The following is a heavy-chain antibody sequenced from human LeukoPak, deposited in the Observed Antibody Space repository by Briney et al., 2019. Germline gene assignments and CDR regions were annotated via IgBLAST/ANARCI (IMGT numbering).Heavy chain of an antibody. D-gene: IGHD3-16*01. V-gene: IGHV4-34*01. CDR3: ARTRLHRWFDP. Sequence: PSETLSLTCAVYGVSISGYYWSWIRQPPGKGLEWIGEINHSGSTNYNPSLKSRVTISVDTSKNQFSLKLSSVTAADTAVYYCARTRLHRWFDPWGQGTLVTVSS. J-gene: IGHJ5*02. CDR2: INHSGST. CDR1: GVSISGYY.